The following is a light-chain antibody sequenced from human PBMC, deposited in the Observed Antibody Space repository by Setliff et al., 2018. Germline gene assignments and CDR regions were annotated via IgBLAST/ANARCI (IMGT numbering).Light chain of an antibody. CDR3: ISYAGSNNYV. V-gene: IGLV2-8*01. CDR2: EVT. J-gene: IGLJ1*01. CDR1: SSDVGTYKY. Sequence: QSALTQPASVSGSPGQSITISCTGTSSDVGTYKYVSWFQQHPGKAPKLMIYEVTKRPSGVPDRFSGSKSGNTASLTVSGLQAEDEADYYCISYAGSNNYVFGTGTKVTVL.